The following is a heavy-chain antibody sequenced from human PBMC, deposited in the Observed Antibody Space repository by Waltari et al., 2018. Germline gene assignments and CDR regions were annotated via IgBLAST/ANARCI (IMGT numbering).Heavy chain of an antibody. V-gene: IGHV3-33*01. CDR1: GFTFSSYG. CDR3: VRDEVSGRYFDY. D-gene: IGHD6-19*01. J-gene: IGHJ4*02. Sequence: QVQLVESGGGVVQPGRSLRLSCAASGFTFSSYGMHWVRQAPGKGLEWVAVIWYDGSNKYYADSVKGRFTISRDNSKNTLYLQMNSLRAEDTAVYYCVRDEVSGRYFDYWGQGTLVTVSS. CDR2: IWYDGSNK.